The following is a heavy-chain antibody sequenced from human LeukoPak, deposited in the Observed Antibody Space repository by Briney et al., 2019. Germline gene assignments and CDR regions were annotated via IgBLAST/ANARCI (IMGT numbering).Heavy chain of an antibody. CDR1: GFTFSSYA. CDR2: ISGSGGST. CDR3: AKTYSSGWYHDDY. D-gene: IGHD6-19*01. Sequence: GGSLRFSCAASGFTFSSYAMSWVRQAPGKGLEWVSAISGSGGSTYYADSVKGRFTISRDNSKNTLYLQMNSLRAEDTAVYYCAKTYSSGWYHDDYWGQGTLVTVSS. J-gene: IGHJ4*02. V-gene: IGHV3-23*01.